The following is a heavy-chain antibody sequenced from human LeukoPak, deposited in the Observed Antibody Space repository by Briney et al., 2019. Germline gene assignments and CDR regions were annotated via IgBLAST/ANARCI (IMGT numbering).Heavy chain of an antibody. Sequence: SEALSLTCTVSGCSISNYYWSWLRQPPAKGLEGMGYIYYSGSTNYNPSLKSRVTISVDTSKNQFSLKLSSVTAADTAVYYCATSSSWAYFDYWGQGTLVTVSS. CDR3: ATSSSWAYFDY. CDR1: GCSISNYY. V-gene: IGHV4-59*01. D-gene: IGHD6-13*01. CDR2: IYYSGST. J-gene: IGHJ4*02.